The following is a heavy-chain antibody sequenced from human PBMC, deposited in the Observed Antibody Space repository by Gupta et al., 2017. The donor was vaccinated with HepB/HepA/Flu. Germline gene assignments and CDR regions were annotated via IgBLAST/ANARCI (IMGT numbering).Heavy chain of an antibody. Sequence: QVQLVESGGGVVHAGRPLRLSCAASAFSFGRYGMHWVREAPGKGLEGVAAIRHGRSHEQYADSVKGRFTISRDNSNTTFYLQMNSLRAEDTAVYYCARAGPREVATTLDYWGQGTLVTVSS. D-gene: IGHD5-12*01. CDR1: AFSFGRYG. V-gene: IGHV3-33*01. CDR2: IRHGRSHE. CDR3: ARAGPREVATTLDY. J-gene: IGHJ4*02.